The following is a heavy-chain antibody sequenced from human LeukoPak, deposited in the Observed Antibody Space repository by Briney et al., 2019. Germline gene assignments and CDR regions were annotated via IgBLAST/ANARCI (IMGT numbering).Heavy chain of an antibody. CDR2: IKQDGSET. D-gene: IGHD3-10*02. J-gene: IGHJ4*02. CDR3: ARDQGIMFFDN. CDR1: GFTFNNYW. Sequence: GGSLRLSCAASGFTFNNYWMSWVRQVPGKGPEYVANIKQDGSETYYVESVKGRFTISRDNAKSSLYLQMNSLRVEDTALYYCARDQGIMFFDNWGQGALVTVSS. V-gene: IGHV3-7*01.